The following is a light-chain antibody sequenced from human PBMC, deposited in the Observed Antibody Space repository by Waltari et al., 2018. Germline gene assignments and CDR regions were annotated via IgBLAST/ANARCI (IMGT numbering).Light chain of an antibody. J-gene: IGLJ2*01. Sequence: QSALTQPPSASGSPGQSVTISCTGPSSDIGGYDYVSWYQQHPGKAPKLMIYEVTKRPSGVPGRFSGSKSGDTASLTVSGLQAEDEADYYCSSYAGSNNFVVFGGGTKVTVL. CDR3: SSYAGSNNFVV. V-gene: IGLV2-8*01. CDR2: EVT. CDR1: SSDIGGYDY.